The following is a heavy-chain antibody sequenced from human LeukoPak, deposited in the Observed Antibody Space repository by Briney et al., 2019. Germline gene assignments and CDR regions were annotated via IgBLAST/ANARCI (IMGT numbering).Heavy chain of an antibody. J-gene: IGHJ3*02. CDR1: GGSISTYY. CDR3: ARGGTAVVTPYAFDI. D-gene: IGHD4-23*01. Sequence: SETLSLTCTVSGGSISTYYWSWIRQPPGKGLEWIGYIYYSGSANYNPSVKSRVTMSVDTSKKQFSLNLSSLTAAHTAVYYCARGGTAVVTPYAFDIWGQGTMVTVSS. V-gene: IGHV4-59*01. CDR2: IYYSGSA.